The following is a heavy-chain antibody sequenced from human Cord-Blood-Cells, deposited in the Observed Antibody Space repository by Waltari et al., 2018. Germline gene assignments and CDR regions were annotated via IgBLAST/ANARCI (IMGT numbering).Heavy chain of an antibody. D-gene: IGHD2-21*02. V-gene: IGHV3-21*01. J-gene: IGHJ4*02. CDR2: ISSSSSYI. CDR3: ARDGGNSDY. CDR1: GFTYSSYN. Sequence: EVQLVESGGGLVQPGGSLRLSCAASGFTYSSYNMNWVRQAAGKGLEWVSSISSSSSYIYYADSVKGRFTISRDNAKNSLYLQMNSLRAEDTAVYYCARDGGNSDYWGQGTLVTVSS.